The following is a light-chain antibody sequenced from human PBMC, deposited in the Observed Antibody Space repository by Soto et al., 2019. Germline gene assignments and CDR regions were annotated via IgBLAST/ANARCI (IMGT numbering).Light chain of an antibody. J-gene: IGLJ2*01. Sequence: QSVLTQPASVSGSPGQSITISCTGTSSDVGSYNLVSWYQQHPGKAPKLMIYEGSKRPSGVSNRFSGSKSGNTASLTISGLQAEDAAAYYSCSYAGSSTFVVFGGGTKLTVL. V-gene: IGLV2-23*03. CDR1: SSDVGSYNL. CDR3: CSYAGSSTFVV. CDR2: EGS.